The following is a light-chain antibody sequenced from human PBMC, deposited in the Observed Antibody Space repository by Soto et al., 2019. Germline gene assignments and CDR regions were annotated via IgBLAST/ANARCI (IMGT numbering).Light chain of an antibody. CDR1: QSVSSSY. J-gene: IGKJ2*01. CDR3: QQYGSSPPYT. V-gene: IGKV3-20*01. CDR2: GAS. Sequence: EIVLTQSPGTLSLYPGERATLSCRASQSVSSSYLAWYQQNPGQAPRLLIYGASSRTTGIPDRFSGSGSGTDFTLNISRLEPEDFAVYYCQQYGSSPPYTFDQVTKLETK.